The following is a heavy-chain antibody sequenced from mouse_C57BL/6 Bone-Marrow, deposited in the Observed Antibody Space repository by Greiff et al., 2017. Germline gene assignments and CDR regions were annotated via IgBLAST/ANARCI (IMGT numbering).Heavy chain of an antibody. CDR3: ARWDGYLTWFAY. J-gene: IGHJ3*01. CDR2: IYPRSGNT. Sequence: QVQLKQSGAELARPGASVKLSCKASGYTFTSYGISWVKQRTGQGLEWIGEIYPRSGNTYYNEKFKGKATLTADKSSSTAYMELRSLTSEDSAVYFCARWDGYLTWFAYWGQGTLVTVSA. V-gene: IGHV1-81*01. D-gene: IGHD2-3*01. CDR1: GYTFTSYG.